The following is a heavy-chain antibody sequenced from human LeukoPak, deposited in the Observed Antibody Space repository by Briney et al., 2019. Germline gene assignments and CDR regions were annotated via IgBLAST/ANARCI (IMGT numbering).Heavy chain of an antibody. V-gene: IGHV1-18*04. CDR3: ARDPGSFLSSSGWLNWFDP. Sequence: ASVKVSCKASGYTFTSYYMHWVRQAPGQGLEWMGWISAYKGNTKYAQKFQGRVTLTTDTSTSTAYMELRSLRSDDTAVYYCARDPGSFLSSSGWLNWFDPWGQGTLVTVSS. D-gene: IGHD6-19*01. J-gene: IGHJ5*02. CDR2: ISAYKGNT. CDR1: GYTFTSYY.